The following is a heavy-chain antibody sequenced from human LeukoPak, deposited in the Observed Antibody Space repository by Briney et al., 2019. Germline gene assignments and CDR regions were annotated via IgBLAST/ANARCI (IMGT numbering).Heavy chain of an antibody. Sequence: PSETLSLTCTVSGVFISSYYWSWIRQPPGKGLEWIGSIYYSGSTYYNPSLKSRVTISVDTSKNQFSLRLSSVNAADTAVYYCARDILATSIAAPYYWGQGTLVTVSS. V-gene: IGHV4-39*07. CDR1: GVFISSYY. CDR2: IYYSGST. J-gene: IGHJ4*02. CDR3: ARDILATSIAAPYY. D-gene: IGHD6-13*01.